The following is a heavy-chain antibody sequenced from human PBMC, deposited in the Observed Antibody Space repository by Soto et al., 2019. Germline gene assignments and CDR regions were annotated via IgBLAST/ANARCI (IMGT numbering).Heavy chain of an antibody. D-gene: IGHD4-17*01. V-gene: IGHV1-46*01. J-gene: IGHJ5*02. CDR1: GYTFTNYY. CDR2: INPSGGTT. Sequence: VKVSCKASGYTFTNYYIHWLRQAPGQGLEWMGLINPSGGTTTYSQKFQGRVTMTSDTSTSTVYMELTTLTSEDTAVYYCGRDKGIGDYLRAPSGQGALVTVSS. CDR3: GRDKGIGDYLRAP.